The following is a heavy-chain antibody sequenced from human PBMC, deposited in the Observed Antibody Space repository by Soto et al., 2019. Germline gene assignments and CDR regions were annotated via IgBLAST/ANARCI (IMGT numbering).Heavy chain of an antibody. Sequence: QITLKESGPTLVKPTQTLTLTCTFSGFSLTTSGVGVGLIRQPPGKALEWLALIYWDDDKRYSPSLKSRLTRPKDTSKSLVVLTMTNMDPVDTATYYCAHADSNSYFAYWGQGTLVTGSS. CDR2: IYWDDDK. V-gene: IGHV2-5*02. CDR1: GFSLTTSGVG. CDR3: AHADSNSYFAY. J-gene: IGHJ4*02. D-gene: IGHD4-4*01.